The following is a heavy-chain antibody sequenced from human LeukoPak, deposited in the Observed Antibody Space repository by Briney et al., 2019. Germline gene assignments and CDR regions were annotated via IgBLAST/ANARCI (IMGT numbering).Heavy chain of an antibody. J-gene: IGHJ4*02. V-gene: IGHV1-2*06. CDR2: INPNSAAS. CDR3: ARDFYGSRPGAFDY. Sequence: ASVKVSCKASGYSFSGHYIHWVRQAPGQGLEWMGQINPNSAASHYAQKFQDRVTMTSDTSINMAYMELRSLRSDDTAVYCCARDFYGSRPGAFDYWGQGTLITVSS. D-gene: IGHD3-10*01. CDR1: GYSFSGHY.